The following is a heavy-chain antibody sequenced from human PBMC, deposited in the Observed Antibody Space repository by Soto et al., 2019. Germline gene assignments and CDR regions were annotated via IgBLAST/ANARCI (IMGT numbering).Heavy chain of an antibody. CDR2: IWYHGGNE. CDR3: ARRGCVKGVCYNSYDM. J-gene: IGHJ3*02. D-gene: IGHD2-8*01. CDR1: GFTFSDFG. Sequence: QVQLVESGGGVVQPGRSLRLSCAVSGFTFSDFGMHWVRQAPGKGLEWVALIWYHGGNEEYADSVKGRFSISRDNSKNTLYLQMVSLRAEDTAVYYCARRGCVKGVCYNSYDMWGQGTMVTVSS. V-gene: IGHV3-33*03.